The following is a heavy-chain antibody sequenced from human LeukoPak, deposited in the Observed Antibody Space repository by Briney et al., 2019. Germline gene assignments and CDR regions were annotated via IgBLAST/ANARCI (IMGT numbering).Heavy chain of an antibody. V-gene: IGHV4-59*11. J-gene: IGHJ3*02. D-gene: IGHD2-2*02. Sequence: WETLSLTCTVSGGSFSSHYWRWIRQPPGKGLEWIGYIYYSGSTNYNPSLKSRVTISLDTSKNQFSLKLSSVTAADTAVYYCARDRGYCSSTSCYKNAFDIWGQGTMVTVSS. CDR1: GGSFSSHY. CDR2: IYYSGST. CDR3: ARDRGYCSSTSCYKNAFDI.